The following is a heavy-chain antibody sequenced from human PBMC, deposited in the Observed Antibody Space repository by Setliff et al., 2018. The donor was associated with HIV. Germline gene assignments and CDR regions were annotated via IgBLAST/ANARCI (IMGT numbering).Heavy chain of an antibody. D-gene: IGHD6-19*01. V-gene: IGHV3-7*01. J-gene: IGHJ2*01. Sequence: PGGSLRLSCAASGFTFSNYGMSWVRQAPGKGLEWVANIKQDGSEKYYVDSVKGRFTISRDNAENSVHLQMNSLRAEDTAVYYYARESGSGWAYWYFDLWGRGTLVTVSS. CDR3: ARESGSGWAYWYFDL. CDR1: GFTFSNYG. CDR2: IKQDGSEK.